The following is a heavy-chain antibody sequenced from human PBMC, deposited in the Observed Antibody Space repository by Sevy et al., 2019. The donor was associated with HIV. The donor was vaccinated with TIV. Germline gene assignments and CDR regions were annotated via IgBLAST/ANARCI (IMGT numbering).Heavy chain of an antibody. CDR3: ARGLNYYVSGSFDY. V-gene: IGHV4-61*01. Sequence: SETLSLTCSVSGVSITSGNSYWSWIRQPPGKGLEWIGYIFYNGNTNYNPTLESRVTMSVDTSNNQFSLSLRSVTAADTAVYYCARGLNYYVSGSFDYWGQGTLVTVSS. D-gene: IGHD3-10*01. CDR2: IFYNGNT. CDR1: GVSITSGNSY. J-gene: IGHJ4*02.